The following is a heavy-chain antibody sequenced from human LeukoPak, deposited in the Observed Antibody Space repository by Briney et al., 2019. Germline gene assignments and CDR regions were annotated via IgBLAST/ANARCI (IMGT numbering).Heavy chain of an antibody. V-gene: IGHV4-59*01. Sequence: SETLSLTCTVSGGPISSYYWSWIRQPPGKGLEWIGYIYYSESTNYNPSLKSRVAISVDTSKNQFSLKLSSVTAADTAVYYCARGAATIFGVVIKAFDYWGQGTLVTVSS. J-gene: IGHJ4*02. CDR2: IYYSEST. CDR3: ARGAATIFGVVIKAFDY. CDR1: GGPISSYY. D-gene: IGHD3-3*01.